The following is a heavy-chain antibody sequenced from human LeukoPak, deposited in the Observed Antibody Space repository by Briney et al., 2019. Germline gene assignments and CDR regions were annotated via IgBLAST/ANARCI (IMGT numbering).Heavy chain of an antibody. CDR3: ARDYHYYDSSGYPLGAFDI. J-gene: IGHJ3*02. V-gene: IGHV3-30-3*01. CDR2: ISYDGSNK. Sequence: GGSLRLSCAASGFTFSSYAMHWVRQAPGKGLEWVAVISYDGSNKYYADSVKGRFTISRDNSKNTLYLQMNSLRAEDTAVYYYARDYHYYDSSGYPLGAFDIWGRGTMVTVSS. D-gene: IGHD3-22*01. CDR1: GFTFSSYA.